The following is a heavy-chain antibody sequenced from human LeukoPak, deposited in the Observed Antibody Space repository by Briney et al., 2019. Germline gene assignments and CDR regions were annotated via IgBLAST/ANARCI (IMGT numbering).Heavy chain of an antibody. CDR2: ISGSAGST. CDR1: GFTFSDYN. CDR3: AKLPVSSSWYSY. J-gene: IGHJ4*02. V-gene: IGHV3-23*01. Sequence: GGSLRLSCAASGFTFSDYNMNWVRQAPGKGLEWVSVISGSAGSTNYADSVKGRFTISRDNSKNTLYLQMNSLRAEDTAVYYCAKLPVSSSWYSYWGQGTLVTVSS. D-gene: IGHD6-13*01.